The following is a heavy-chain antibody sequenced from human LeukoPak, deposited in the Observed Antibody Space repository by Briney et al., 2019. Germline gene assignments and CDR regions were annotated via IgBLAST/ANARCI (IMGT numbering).Heavy chain of an antibody. V-gene: IGHV3-23*01. J-gene: IGHJ4*02. D-gene: IGHD3-3*01. Sequence: GGSLRLSCAASGFTFSSYAMSWVRQAPGKRLEWVSAISGSVGSTDYADSVKGRFTISRDNSKNTLYLQMNSLRAEDAAVYYCAKEDFWSGPDLLYLDYWGQGTLVTVSS. CDR2: ISGSVGST. CDR1: GFTFSSYA. CDR3: AKEDFWSGPDLLYLDY.